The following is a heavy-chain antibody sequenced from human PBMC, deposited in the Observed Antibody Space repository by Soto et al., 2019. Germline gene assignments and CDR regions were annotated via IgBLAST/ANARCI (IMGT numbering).Heavy chain of an antibody. D-gene: IGHD2-15*01. CDR1: GFSLSNSKMG. Sequence: QATLKESGPVLVKPTETLTLTCTASGFSLSNSKMGVSGIRQPPGKALEWLAQISSNDEKTYRTALKSRVTISKDTSKRQVILTMANMDAVDTGTYCCVRATGYCSGGSCYSKWFDPWGQGILVTVSS. CDR2: ISSNDEK. J-gene: IGHJ5*02. V-gene: IGHV2-26*01. CDR3: VRATGYCSGGSCYSKWFDP.